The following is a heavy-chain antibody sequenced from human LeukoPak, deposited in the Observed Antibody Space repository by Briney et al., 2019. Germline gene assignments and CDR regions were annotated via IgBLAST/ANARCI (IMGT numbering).Heavy chain of an antibody. V-gene: IGHV3-23*01. J-gene: IGHJ4*02. CDR3: ARDLSLIALTD. Sequence: GGSLRLSCAASGFTFSIHGMNWVRQGPGKGLEWVSGITGSGGSTYYADSVKGRFTISRDNSKNTVYLQMNSLRAEDTAVYYCARDLSLIALTDWGQGTLVTVSS. D-gene: IGHD3-22*01. CDR1: GFTFSIHG. CDR2: ITGSGGST.